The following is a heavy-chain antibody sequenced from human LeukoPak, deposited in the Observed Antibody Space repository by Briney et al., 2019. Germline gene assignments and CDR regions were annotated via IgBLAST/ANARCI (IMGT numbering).Heavy chain of an antibody. CDR1: GFTFSSYG. CDR2: IWYDGSNK. D-gene: IGHD3-10*01. CDR3: ARDIMVRGVSYDAFDI. J-gene: IGHJ3*02. Sequence: GGSLRLSCAASGFTFSSYGMHWVRQAPGKGLEWVAVIWYDGSNKYYADSVKGRFTISRDNSKNTLYLQMNSLRAEDTAVYYCARDIMVRGVSYDAFDIWGQGTMVTVSS. V-gene: IGHV3-33*01.